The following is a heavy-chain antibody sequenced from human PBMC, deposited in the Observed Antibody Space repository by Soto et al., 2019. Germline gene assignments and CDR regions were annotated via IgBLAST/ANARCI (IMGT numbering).Heavy chain of an antibody. CDR3: ARGWFGPDV. CDR1: GFTLSGRS. CDR2: IDNAGTDS. Sequence: EVQLVESGGGLVQPGGSLRLSCAASGFTLSGRSMHWFHQAPGKGLVWVSGIDNAGTDSTYADSVKGRFTSSRDNAKNMLYLQMNSLRVEDTAVSYCARGWFGPDVWGKGTTVTVSS. D-gene: IGHD3-10*01. J-gene: IGHJ6*01. V-gene: IGHV3-74*01.